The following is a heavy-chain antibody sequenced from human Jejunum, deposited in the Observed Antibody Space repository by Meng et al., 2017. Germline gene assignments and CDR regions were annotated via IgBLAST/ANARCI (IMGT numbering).Heavy chain of an antibody. V-gene: IGHV3-33*01. D-gene: IGHD6-19*01. CDR1: GFIFSSFA. Sequence: GESLKISCAASGFIFSSFAMHWVRQAPGKGLEWVAVIYYDGSNKSYADSVKGRFTISRDDSKNTLYLQMNSLRAEDTAIYYCARDRSAFSSGWYLGAVTYYFDYWGQGTLVTVSS. CDR2: IYYDGSNK. J-gene: IGHJ4*02. CDR3: ARDRSAFSSGWYLGAVTYYFDY.